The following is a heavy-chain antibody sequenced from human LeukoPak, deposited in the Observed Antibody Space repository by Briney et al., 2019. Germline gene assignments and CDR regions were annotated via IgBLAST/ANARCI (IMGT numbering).Heavy chain of an antibody. Sequence: SETLSLTCTVSGGSISSTSYFWGWIRQPPGKGLEWIGTIYYSGSTYYNPSLKSRITISVDTSKNQFSLKLSSVTAADTAVYYCARRIAVAGTNGFDYWGQGTLVTVSS. CDR2: IYYSGST. V-gene: IGHV4-39*01. J-gene: IGHJ4*02. D-gene: IGHD6-19*01. CDR1: GGSISSTSYF. CDR3: ARRIAVAGTNGFDY.